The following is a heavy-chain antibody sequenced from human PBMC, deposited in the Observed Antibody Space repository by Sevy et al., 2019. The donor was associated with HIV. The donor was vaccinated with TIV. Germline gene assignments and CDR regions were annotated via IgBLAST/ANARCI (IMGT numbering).Heavy chain of an antibody. J-gene: IGHJ4*02. CDR1: GGTFTTSG. V-gene: IGHV1-69*13. Sequence: ASVKVSCKASGGTFTTSGISWVRQVPGQGLEWMGGIIPILGTTNYAQRFQYRVTITADESTKTAYLELSSLRSEDTAVYYCARGGDNGWYYFDYWGQATSVTVSS. D-gene: IGHD6-19*01. CDR3: ARGGDNGWYYFDY. CDR2: IIPILGTT.